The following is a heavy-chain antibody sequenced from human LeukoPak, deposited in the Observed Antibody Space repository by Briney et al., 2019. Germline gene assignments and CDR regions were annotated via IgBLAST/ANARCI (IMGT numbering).Heavy chain of an antibody. D-gene: IGHD3-10*02. Sequence: GGSLRLSCAASGSTFSSYEMNWVRQAPGKGLEWVSYISSSGSTIYYADSVKGRFTISRDNAKNSLYLQMNSLRAEDTAVYYCAELGINMIGGVWGKGTTVTISS. CDR3: AELGINMIGGV. CDR1: GSTFSSYE. J-gene: IGHJ6*04. CDR2: ISSSGSTI. V-gene: IGHV3-48*03.